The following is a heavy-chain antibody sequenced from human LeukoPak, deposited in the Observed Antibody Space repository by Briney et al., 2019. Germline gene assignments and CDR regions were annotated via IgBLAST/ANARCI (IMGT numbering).Heavy chain of an antibody. CDR1: GYVFTSHY. J-gene: IGHJ3*02. CDR2: INPSGGST. V-gene: IGHV1-46*01. Sequence: ASVKVSCKASGYVFTSHYIHWMRQAPGHGLEWMGMINPSGGSTSYAQKFQGRVTMTRDMSMSTAYMELSRLRSVDTAVYYCAGEDNSSGYRPFDIWGQGTMVTVPS. CDR3: AGEDNSSGYRPFDI. D-gene: IGHD3-22*01.